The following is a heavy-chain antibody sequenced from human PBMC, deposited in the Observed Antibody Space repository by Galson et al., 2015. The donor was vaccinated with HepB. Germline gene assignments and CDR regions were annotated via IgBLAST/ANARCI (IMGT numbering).Heavy chain of an antibody. CDR1: GGSISSGGYY. CDR2: ISYSGST. Sequence: SETLSLTCTVSGGSISSGGYYWSWIRQPPGKGLEWIGYISYSGSTNYNPSLKSRVTISVDTSNNQFSLKLSSVTAADTAVYYCARGSYCGINCHHYFDYWAQGTLVTVSS. J-gene: IGHJ4*02. V-gene: IGHV4-61*08. CDR3: ARGSYCGINCHHYFDY. D-gene: IGHD2-21*01.